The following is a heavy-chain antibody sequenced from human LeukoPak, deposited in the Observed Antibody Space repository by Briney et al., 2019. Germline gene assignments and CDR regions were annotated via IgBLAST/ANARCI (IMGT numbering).Heavy chain of an antibody. V-gene: IGHV3-48*01. J-gene: IGHJ6*02. CDR2: SSSSSSTI. Sequence: GGSLRLSCAASGFTFSSYSMNWVRQAPGKGLEWVSYSSSSSSTIYYADSVKGRFTISRDNAKNSLYLQMNSPRAEDTAVYYCARGNRAGYSGYGVYYYYGMDVWGQGTTVTVSS. CDR3: ARGNRAGYSGYGVYYYYGMDV. D-gene: IGHD5-12*01. CDR1: GFTFSSYS.